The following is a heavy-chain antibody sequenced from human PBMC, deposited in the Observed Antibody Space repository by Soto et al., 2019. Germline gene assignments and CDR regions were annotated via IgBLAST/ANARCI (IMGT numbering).Heavy chain of an antibody. CDR3: ARLGYSSGLLDY. Sequence: ASVKASCKASGGTFSSYAISWVGQAPGQGLEWMGIINPSGGSTSYAQKFQGRVTMTRDTSTSTVYMELSSLTSEDTAVYYCARLGYSSGLLDYWGEGALASVAS. CDR1: GGTFSSYA. D-gene: IGHD6-19*01. J-gene: IGHJ4*02. CDR2: INPSGGST. V-gene: IGHV1-46*01.